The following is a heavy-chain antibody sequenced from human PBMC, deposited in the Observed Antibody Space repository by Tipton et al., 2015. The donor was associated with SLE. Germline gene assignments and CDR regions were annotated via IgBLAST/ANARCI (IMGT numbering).Heavy chain of an antibody. J-gene: IGHJ3*01. Sequence: TLSLTCAISGYSFRSGYFWGWIRQPPGKGLEWIGSIYYSGSTYYNTSLKSRLTLSVDTSKNQFSLKLNSVTAADTAVYYCATVDYFDSGDAFDFWGHGSMVTVSS. V-gene: IGHV4-38-2*01. CDR2: IYYSGST. D-gene: IGHD3-22*01. CDR3: ATVDYFDSGDAFDF. CDR1: GYSFRSGYF.